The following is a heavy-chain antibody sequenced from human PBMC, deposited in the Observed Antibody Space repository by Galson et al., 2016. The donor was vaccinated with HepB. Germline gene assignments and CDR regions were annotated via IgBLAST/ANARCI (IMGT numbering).Heavy chain of an antibody. CDR1: GFTFSNYA. Sequence: SLRLSCAASGFTFSNYAMHWVRQAPGKGLEWVSVISNDGGNRFYAGSVKGRFTISRDNSKNTLYLQMNSLTPEDTAVYHCARVYRGGSGTYSPLDYWGQGTLVTVSS. J-gene: IGHJ4*02. D-gene: IGHD3-10*01. CDR3: ARVYRGGSGTYSPLDY. CDR2: ISNDGGNR. V-gene: IGHV3-30*04.